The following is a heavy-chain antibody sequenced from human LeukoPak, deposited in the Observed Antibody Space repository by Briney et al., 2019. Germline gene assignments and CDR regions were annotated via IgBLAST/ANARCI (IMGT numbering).Heavy chain of an antibody. CDR3: ARDHRPYNWFDP. CDR2: INAGNGNT. Sequence: GASVKVSCKASGYTFTSYAMHWVRQAPGQRLEWMGWINAGNGNTKYSQKFQGRVTITRDTSASTAYMELSSLRSEDTAVYYCARDHRPYNWFDPWGQGTLVTVSS. CDR1: GYTFTSYA. V-gene: IGHV1-3*01. J-gene: IGHJ5*02.